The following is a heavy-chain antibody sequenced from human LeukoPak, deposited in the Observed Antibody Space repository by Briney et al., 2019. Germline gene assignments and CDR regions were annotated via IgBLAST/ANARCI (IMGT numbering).Heavy chain of an antibody. Sequence: SETLSLTCTVSGGSISSYYWSWIRQPPGKGLEWIGYIYYSGSTNYNPSLKSRVTISVDTSKNQSSLKLSSVTAADTAVYYCARSYGSGSYYKDWFDPWGQGTLVTVSS. D-gene: IGHD3-10*01. CDR3: ARSYGSGSYYKDWFDP. CDR1: GGSISSYY. CDR2: IYYSGST. V-gene: IGHV4-59*08. J-gene: IGHJ5*02.